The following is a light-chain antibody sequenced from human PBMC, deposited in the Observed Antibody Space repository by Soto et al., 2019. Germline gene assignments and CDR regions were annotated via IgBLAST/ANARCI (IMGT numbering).Light chain of an antibody. CDR1: QSVSSSY. CDR3: QQYGSP. Sequence: EIVLTQSPGTLSLSPGERATLSCRASQSVSSSYLAWYQQKPGQAPRLLIYGASSRATGIPDRFSGCGSGTDFTLTISRLEPEDFAVYYCQQYGSPFGQGTKVEIK. CDR2: GAS. J-gene: IGKJ1*01. V-gene: IGKV3-20*01.